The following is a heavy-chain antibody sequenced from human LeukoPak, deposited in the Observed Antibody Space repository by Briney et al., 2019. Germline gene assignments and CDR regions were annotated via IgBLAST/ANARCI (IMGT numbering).Heavy chain of an antibody. Sequence: SETLSLTCTVSGGSISSYYWTWIRQPPGKGLECIGYIYYIGSTNYNPSLKSRVTISVDTSKNQFSLKLSSLTAADTAVYYCAGLLRGGNYYGMDVWGQGTTVTVSS. CDR3: AGLLRGGNYYGMDV. D-gene: IGHD2-15*01. V-gene: IGHV4-59*01. CDR1: GGSISSYY. J-gene: IGHJ6*02. CDR2: IYYIGST.